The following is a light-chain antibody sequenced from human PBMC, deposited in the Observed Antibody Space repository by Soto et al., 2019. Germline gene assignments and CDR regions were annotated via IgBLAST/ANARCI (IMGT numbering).Light chain of an antibody. CDR2: GAS. CDR1: QSVSSSY. CDR3: QQYDSSPLT. J-gene: IGKJ4*01. V-gene: IGKV3-20*01. Sequence: EIVLTQSPGTLSLSPGERATLSCRASQSVSSSYLAWYQQKPGQAPSLLIYGASSRATGIPDRFSGSGSGTDFTLTISRLEPEDLAVYYCQQYDSSPLTFGGGTKVEIK.